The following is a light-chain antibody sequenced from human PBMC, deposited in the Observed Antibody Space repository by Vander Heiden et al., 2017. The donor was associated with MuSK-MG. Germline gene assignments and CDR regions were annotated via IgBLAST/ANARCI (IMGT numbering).Light chain of an antibody. CDR2: EVS. CDR3: SSYAGSNNRV. CDR1: SSDVGGYNY. V-gene: IGLV2-8*01. J-gene: IGLJ2*01. Sequence: QAALTQPPSASGSPGQSVTISCTGTSSDVGGYNYVSWYQQHPGKAPKLMIDEVSKRPSGVPDRFSGSKSGNTASLTVSGLQAEDEVDYYCSSYAGSNNRVFGGGTKLTVL.